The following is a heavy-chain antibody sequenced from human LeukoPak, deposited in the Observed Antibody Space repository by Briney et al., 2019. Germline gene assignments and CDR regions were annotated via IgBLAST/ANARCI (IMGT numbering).Heavy chain of an antibody. V-gene: IGHV1-18*01. CDR1: GYTFTSYG. J-gene: IGHJ5*02. D-gene: IGHD3-3*01. CDR2: ISAYNGNT. CDR3: AREGKGYYDFWSGPSPPHWFDP. Sequence: ASVKVSCKASGYTFTSYGISWVRQAPGQGLEWMGWISAYNGNTNYAQKFQGRVTMTRDTSIGTAYMELSRLRSDDTAVYYCAREGKGYYDFWSGPSPPHWFDPWGQGTLVTVSS.